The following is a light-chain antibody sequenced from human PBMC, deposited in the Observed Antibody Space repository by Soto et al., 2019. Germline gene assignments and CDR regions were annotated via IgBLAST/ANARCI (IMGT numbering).Light chain of an antibody. CDR3: QHYDDSPPNQFT. CDR2: GAS. V-gene: IGKV3-20*01. CDR1: QTVDNKY. J-gene: IGKJ3*01. Sequence: EIVLTQSPGTLSLSPGERATLSCRASQTVDNKYLAWYQQKPGQAPRLLMYGASSRATGIPDRFSGSGSETDFTLTISRLKSEDCAVYYCQHYDDSPPNQFTFGPGTTVDIK.